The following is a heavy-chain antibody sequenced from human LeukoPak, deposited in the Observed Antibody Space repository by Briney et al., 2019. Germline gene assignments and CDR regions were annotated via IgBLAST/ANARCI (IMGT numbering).Heavy chain of an antibody. D-gene: IGHD1-26*01. Sequence: GGSLRLSCAASGFTFSSYAMSWVRQAPGKGLEWVSAISGSGGSTYYADSVKGRFTISRDNSKNTLYLQMNSLRAEDTVVYYCAKDQYIGSYYYFDYWGQGTLVTVSS. CDR1: GFTFSSYA. CDR3: AKDQYIGSYYYFDY. J-gene: IGHJ4*02. V-gene: IGHV3-23*01. CDR2: ISGSGGST.